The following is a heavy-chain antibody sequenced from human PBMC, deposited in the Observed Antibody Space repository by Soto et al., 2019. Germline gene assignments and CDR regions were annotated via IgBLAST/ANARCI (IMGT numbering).Heavy chain of an antibody. CDR3: ASSQLWSRDY. CDR1: GFTVNSNY. Sequence: EVQLVESGGGLIQPGGSLRLSCAASGFTVNSNYMSWVRQGPGKGLEWVSVIYSGGTTYYADSVKGRFTISRDNSKTTRYLQMNSLRAEDTAVYYCASSQLWSRDYWGQGTLVTVSS. D-gene: IGHD3-10*01. CDR2: IYSGGTT. V-gene: IGHV3-53*01. J-gene: IGHJ4*02.